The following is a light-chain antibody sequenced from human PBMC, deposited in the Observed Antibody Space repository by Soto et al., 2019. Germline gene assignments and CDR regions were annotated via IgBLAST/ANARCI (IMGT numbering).Light chain of an antibody. J-gene: IGLJ3*02. CDR2: SND. V-gene: IGLV1-47*02. Sequence: QSVLTQPPSASGTPGQRVTISCSGSSSNTGSNYVYWYQQFPGTAPKLLIYSNDKRPSGVPDRFSGSKSGTSASLAISGLRSEDEADYYCVSWDNSLSGRVFGGGTQLTVL. CDR1: SSNTGSNY. CDR3: VSWDNSLSGRV.